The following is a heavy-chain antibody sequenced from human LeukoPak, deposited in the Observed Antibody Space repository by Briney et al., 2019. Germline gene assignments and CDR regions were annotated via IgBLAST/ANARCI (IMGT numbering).Heavy chain of an antibody. Sequence: GGSLRLSCAASGFTFSSYWMSWVRQAPGKGLEWVANIKQDGSEKYYVDSVKGRFTISRDNAKNSLYLQMNSLRAEDTAVYYCARDHLLPIVVVPAAIADYWGQGTLVTVSS. CDR2: IKQDGSEK. D-gene: IGHD2-2*01. CDR1: GFTFSSYW. J-gene: IGHJ4*02. CDR3: ARDHLLPIVVVPAAIADY. V-gene: IGHV3-7*01.